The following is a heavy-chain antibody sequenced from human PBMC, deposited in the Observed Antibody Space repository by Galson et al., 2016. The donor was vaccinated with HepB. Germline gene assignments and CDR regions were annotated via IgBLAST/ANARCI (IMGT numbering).Heavy chain of an antibody. V-gene: IGHV3-30*19. CDR2: ASYDGSNN. D-gene: IGHD2-21*02. CDR1: GFIFSSYG. J-gene: IGHJ4*02. CDR3: ARDANLAYCRGDCYWFDY. Sequence: SLRLSCAASGFIFSSYGMHWVRQAPGKGLEWVAVASYDGSNNYYPDSVKDRFTVSRDNSKNTLYLQMNSLRTEDTAVYYCARDANLAYCRGDCYWFDYWGPGTLVTVSS.